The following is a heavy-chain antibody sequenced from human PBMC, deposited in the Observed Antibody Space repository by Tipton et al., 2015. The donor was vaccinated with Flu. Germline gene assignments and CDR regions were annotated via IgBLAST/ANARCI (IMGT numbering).Heavy chain of an antibody. D-gene: IGHD5-24*01. J-gene: IGHJ1*01. V-gene: IGHV3-53*01. CDR2: IYSGGGT. CDR3: ARARDGYNFLYFQH. Sequence: GSLRLSCAASGFTVSNNYMSWVRQAPGKGLEWVSVIYSGGGTYYADSVKGRFTISRDNSKNKLYLQMNSLRAEDTALYYCARARDGYNFLYFQHWGQGTLVTVSS. CDR1: GFTVSNNY.